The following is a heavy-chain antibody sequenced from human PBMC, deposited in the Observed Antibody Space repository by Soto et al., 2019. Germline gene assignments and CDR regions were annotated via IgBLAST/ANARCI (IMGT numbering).Heavy chain of an antibody. CDR2: IKPDSGVT. CDR1: GYSFTDYH. V-gene: IGHV1-2*04. Sequence: ASVKGSCKASGYSFTDYHIHWGRQAPGQGLEWMGCIKPDSGVTIYAQKLQDWVIRTSDMSIMTIYIEVKRLKSDDTAVDYCVKEGRRAREASFDWWGQGTLVTVSS. CDR3: VKEGRRAREASFDW. J-gene: IGHJ4*02.